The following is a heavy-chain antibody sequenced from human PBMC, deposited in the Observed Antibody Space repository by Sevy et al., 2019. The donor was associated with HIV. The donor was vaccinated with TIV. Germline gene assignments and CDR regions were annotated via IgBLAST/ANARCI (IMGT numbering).Heavy chain of an antibody. D-gene: IGHD6-6*01. CDR3: ARGLAALPGYYYGMDV. V-gene: IGHV3-33*01. CDR2: ILYDGSKK. CDR1: GFTFSSYG. Sequence: GGSLRLSCAASGFTFSSYGMYWVRQAPGKGLEWVAVILYDGSKKYYADSVKGRFTISRDNSKNTFYLQMSSLTSEDTAVYYCARGLAALPGYYYGMDVWGQGTAVTVSS. J-gene: IGHJ6*02.